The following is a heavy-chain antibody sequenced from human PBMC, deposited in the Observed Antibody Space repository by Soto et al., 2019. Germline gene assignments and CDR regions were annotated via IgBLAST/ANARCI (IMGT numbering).Heavy chain of an antibody. Sequence: QVQLVQSGAEVKKPGASVKVSCKASGYTFTSYSISWVRQAPGQGLKWMGWISVYNGNTKYAQDFQGRVTMTTDTSTSTAYIELRSLRSDDTAVDYCARDGVAVTTGISGYWGQGTLVTVSS. V-gene: IGHV1-18*01. CDR3: ARDGVAVTTGISGY. CDR2: ISVYNGNT. J-gene: IGHJ4*02. D-gene: IGHD4-4*01. CDR1: GYTFTSYS.